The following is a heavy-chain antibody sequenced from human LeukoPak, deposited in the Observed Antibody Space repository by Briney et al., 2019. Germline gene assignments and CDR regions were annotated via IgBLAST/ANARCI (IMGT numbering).Heavy chain of an antibody. Sequence: GGSLRLPCAASGFTFSSYAMHWVRQAPGKGLEWVAVISYDGSNKYYADSVKGRFTISRDNSKNTLYLQMNSLRAEDTAVYYCARDSYSSSWYRLYYYYGMDVWGQGTTVTVSS. V-gene: IGHV3-30-3*01. J-gene: IGHJ6*02. D-gene: IGHD6-13*01. CDR1: GFTFSSYA. CDR2: ISYDGSNK. CDR3: ARDSYSSSWYRLYYYYGMDV.